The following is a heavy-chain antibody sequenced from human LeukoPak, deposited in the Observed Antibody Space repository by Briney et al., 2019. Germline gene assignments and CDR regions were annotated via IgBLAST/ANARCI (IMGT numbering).Heavy chain of an antibody. CDR2: MSPSGTT. V-gene: IGHV4-61*01. CDR1: GDSVSSGNYY. D-gene: IGHD3-22*01. CDR3: ARDPSGYFNY. Sequence: PSETLSLTCTVSGDSVSSGNYYLSWIRQPPGKGLDWITYMSPSGTTKYNPSLKSRVTTSVDTSRTQFSLRLSSVTAADTAVYYCARDPSGYFNYWGQGTLATVSS. J-gene: IGHJ4*02.